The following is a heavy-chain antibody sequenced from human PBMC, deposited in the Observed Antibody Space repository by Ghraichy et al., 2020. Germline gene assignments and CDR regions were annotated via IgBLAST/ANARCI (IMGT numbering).Heavy chain of an antibody. CDR3: AKDKGAGRGFDV. Sequence: GKSLNISCSASGFTFVNYAMIWVRQAPGRGLEYVSVITGSGGSTYYADSVKGRVTISRDNSKNTLFLQMNSLRVEDTAVYYCAKDKGAGRGFDVWGQGTTVTVSS. D-gene: IGHD5-24*01. CDR2: ITGSGGST. J-gene: IGHJ6*02. V-gene: IGHV3-23*01. CDR1: GFTFVNYA.